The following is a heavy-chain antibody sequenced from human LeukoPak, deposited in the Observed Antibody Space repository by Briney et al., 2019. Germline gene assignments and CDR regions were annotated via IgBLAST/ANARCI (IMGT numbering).Heavy chain of an antibody. V-gene: IGHV4-4*02. D-gene: IGHD3-10*01. J-gene: IGHJ4*02. Sequence: PSETLSLTCAVSGGSISSSNWWSWGRQPPGKGLEWIGEIYHSGSTNYNPSLKSRVTISVDKSKNQFSLKLSSVTAADTAVYYCARIIMGMGRFFDYWGQGTLVTVSS. CDR1: GGSISSSNW. CDR2: IYHSGST. CDR3: ARIIMGMGRFFDY.